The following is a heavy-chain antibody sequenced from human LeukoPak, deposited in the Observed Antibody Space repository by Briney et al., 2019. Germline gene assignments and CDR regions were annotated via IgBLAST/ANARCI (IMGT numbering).Heavy chain of an antibody. CDR1: GGTFSSYT. J-gene: IGHJ4*02. CDR3: ARDKIRQQLVLGY. CDR2: IIPILGIA. D-gene: IGHD6-13*01. Sequence: SVKVSCKASGGTFSSYTISWVRQAPGQGLEWMGRIIPILGIANYAQKLQRRVTITADKSTSTAYMELSSLRSEDTAVYYCARDKIRQQLVLGYWGQGTLVTVSS. V-gene: IGHV1-69*04.